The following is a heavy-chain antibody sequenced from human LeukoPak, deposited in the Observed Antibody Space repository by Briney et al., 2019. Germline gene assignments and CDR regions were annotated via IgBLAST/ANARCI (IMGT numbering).Heavy chain of an antibody. Sequence: PGGSLRLSCAASGFAFSTYWMSWVRQAPGKGLEWVANINQDGSEKYYVDSVKGRFTISRDNAKNSLYLQMSSLRAKDTAVYYCARDRGAAGTGPFDYWGQGTLVTVSS. V-gene: IGHV3-7*01. J-gene: IGHJ4*02. CDR2: INQDGSEK. CDR1: GFAFSTYW. CDR3: ARDRGAAGTGPFDY. D-gene: IGHD6-13*01.